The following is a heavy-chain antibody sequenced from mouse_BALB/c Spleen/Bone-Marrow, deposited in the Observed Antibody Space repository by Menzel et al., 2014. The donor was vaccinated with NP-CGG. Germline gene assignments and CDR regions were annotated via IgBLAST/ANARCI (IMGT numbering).Heavy chain of an antibody. J-gene: IGHJ2*01. V-gene: IGHV5-17*02. CDR2: ISSGSSTI. D-gene: IGHD1-1*01. Sequence: EVQRVESGGGLVQPGGSRKLSCAASGFTFSSFAMHWVRQAPEKGPEWVAYISSGSSTIYYADTVMGRFTISRDNPKNTLFLQMTSLRSEDTAMYYCARSGSSSGYFDYWGQGTTLTVSS. CDR3: ARSGSSSGYFDY. CDR1: GFTFSSFA.